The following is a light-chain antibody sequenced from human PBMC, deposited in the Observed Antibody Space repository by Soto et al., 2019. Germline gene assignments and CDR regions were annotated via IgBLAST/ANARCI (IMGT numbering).Light chain of an antibody. Sequence: EIVMTQSPATLSVSPGESATLSCSASQSISSELAWYQQKPGQPPRLLIYGASTRATAVPARFTGSGSGSDFTRTISGLQSEDFAVYYCQQGHNWPLTFGKGTRLEI. CDR1: QSISSE. J-gene: IGKJ2*01. CDR2: GAS. V-gene: IGKV3-15*01. CDR3: QQGHNWPLT.